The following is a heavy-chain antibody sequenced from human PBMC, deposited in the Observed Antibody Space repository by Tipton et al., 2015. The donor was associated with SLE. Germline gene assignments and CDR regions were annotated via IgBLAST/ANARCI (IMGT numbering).Heavy chain of an antibody. V-gene: IGHV3-48*04. CDR3: GGGAIVVVPAAIPSF. Sequence: GSLRLSCVASGFTFSTYAMSWVRQAPGKGLEWVAYISSSSSTIYYADSVKGRFTISRDNARNSLYLQVNSLRVEDTAVYYCGGGAIVVVPAAIPSFWGQGTLVTVSS. CDR2: ISSSSSTI. D-gene: IGHD2-2*02. CDR1: GFTFSTYA. J-gene: IGHJ4*02.